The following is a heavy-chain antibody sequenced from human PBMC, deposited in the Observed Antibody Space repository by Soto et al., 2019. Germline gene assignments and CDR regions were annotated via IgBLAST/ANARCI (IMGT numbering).Heavy chain of an antibody. D-gene: IGHD1-1*01. J-gene: IGHJ4*02. CDR1: GFSLSTSGVG. V-gene: IGHV2-5*02. Sequence: QITLKESGPTLVKPTQTLTLTCTLSGFSLSTSGVGVGWIRQPPGKALEWLALIYWDDDKRYRPSLKRRLTNTQDTSKNQVVLTIPNSDPVDTATYYCAHRGAWKHFHYWGQGTQVTVSS. CDR2: IYWDDDK. CDR3: AHRGAWKHFHY.